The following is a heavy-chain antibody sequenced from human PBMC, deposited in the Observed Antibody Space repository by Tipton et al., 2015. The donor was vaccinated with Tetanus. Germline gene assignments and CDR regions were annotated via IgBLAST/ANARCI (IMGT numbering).Heavy chain of an antibody. D-gene: IGHD3-3*01. CDR2: IYHSGAT. Sequence: SLRLSCTVSGDSITSDNWWSWVRQSPGRGLGWIGVIYHSGATYYNSALKSRVAISISKSMNQLYLQLNSVTAADTAVYYCATRVRGPAAYWGQGILVTVSS. CDR1: GDSITSDNW. J-gene: IGHJ4*02. V-gene: IGHV4-4*02. CDR3: ATRVRGPAAY.